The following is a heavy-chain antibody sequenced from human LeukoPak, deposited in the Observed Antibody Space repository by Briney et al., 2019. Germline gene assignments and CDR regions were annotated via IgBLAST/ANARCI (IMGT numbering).Heavy chain of an antibody. CDR1: GFTFSSYG. CDR2: ISYDGSNK. CDR3: AKDYSASQLVPLYYFTA. J-gene: IGHJ4*02. Sequence: HPGGSLRLSCAASGFTFSSYGMHWVRQAPGKGLEWVAVISYDGSNKYYADSVKGRFTISRDNSKNTLYLQMNSLRAEDTAVYFCAKDYSASQLVPLYYFTAGARDPWSPSP. V-gene: IGHV3-30*18. D-gene: IGHD6-6*01.